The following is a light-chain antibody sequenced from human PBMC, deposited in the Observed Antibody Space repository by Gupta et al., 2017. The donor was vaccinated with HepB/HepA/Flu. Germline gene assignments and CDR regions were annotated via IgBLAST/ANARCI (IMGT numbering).Light chain of an antibody. J-gene: IGLJ2*01. CDR1: SSNIGSNT. CDR3: SAWDDRLNGPV. Sequence: QSVLTPPPSPSGPPGQRVTTSCSGSSSNIGSNTVNWYQQLPGTAPKLVIYNNNHRPSGVRDRFSGSKSGTSASLSISGLQSEDEADYYCSAWDDRLNGPVFGGGTKLTVL. V-gene: IGLV1-44*01. CDR2: NNN.